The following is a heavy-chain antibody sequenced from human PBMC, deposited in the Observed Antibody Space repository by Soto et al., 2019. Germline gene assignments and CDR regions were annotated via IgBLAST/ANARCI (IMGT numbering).Heavy chain of an antibody. J-gene: IGHJ3*02. CDR3: ARFGDYEVAFDI. Sequence: PGESLKISCKGSGYSFTSYWISWVRQMPGKGLEWMGRIDPSDSYNNYSPSFQGHVTISVDKSISTAYLQWSSLKASDTAMYHCARFGDYEVAFDIWGQGTMVTVSS. D-gene: IGHD4-17*01. V-gene: IGHV5-10-1*01. CDR1: GYSFTSYW. CDR2: IDPSDSYN.